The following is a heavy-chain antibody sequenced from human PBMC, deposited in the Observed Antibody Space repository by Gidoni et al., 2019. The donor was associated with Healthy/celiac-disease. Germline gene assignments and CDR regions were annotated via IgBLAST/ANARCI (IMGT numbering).Heavy chain of an antibody. V-gene: IGHV3-33*01. J-gene: IGHJ2*01. CDR1: GFTFSSYG. CDR3: ARDGNKDIVVVPAARGYFDL. D-gene: IGHD2-2*01. Sequence: QVQLVESGGGVVQPGRSLRLSCAASGFTFSSYGMHWVRQAPGKGLEWVAVIWYDGSNKYYADSVKGRFTISRDNSKNTLYLQMNSLRAEDTAVYYCARDGNKDIVVVPAARGYFDLWGRGTLVTVSS. CDR2: IWYDGSNK.